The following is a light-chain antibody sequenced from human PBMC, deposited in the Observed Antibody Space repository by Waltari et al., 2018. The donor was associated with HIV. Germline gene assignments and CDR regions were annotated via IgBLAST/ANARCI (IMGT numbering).Light chain of an antibody. V-gene: IGLV1-44*01. CDR2: IDN. CDR3: ASWDDSLDGVV. J-gene: IGLJ3*02. CDR1: SSNIGSRY. Sequence: QSVLTQPPSVSGTPGQRVTISCSGSSSNIGSRYVNWYQVLPGTAPKLLLYIDNRRPSGVPDRFSGSKSGTSASLAISGRQSEDEADYYCASWDDSLDGVVFGGGTKLTVL.